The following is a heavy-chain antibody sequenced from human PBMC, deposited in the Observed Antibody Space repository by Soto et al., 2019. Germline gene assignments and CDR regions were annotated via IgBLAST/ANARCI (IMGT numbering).Heavy chain of an antibody. CDR2: IWYDGSNK. CDR3: ARAPDYYGSGSYYANYYYGMDV. J-gene: IGHJ6*02. Sequence: QVQLVESGGGVVQPGRSLRLSCAASGFTFSSYGMHWVRQAPGKGLEWVAVIWYDGSNKYYADSVKGRFTISRDNSKNTLYLQMTSLRAEDTAVYYWARAPDYYGSGSYYANYYYGMDVWGQGTTVTVSS. V-gene: IGHV3-33*01. D-gene: IGHD3-10*01. CDR1: GFTFSSYG.